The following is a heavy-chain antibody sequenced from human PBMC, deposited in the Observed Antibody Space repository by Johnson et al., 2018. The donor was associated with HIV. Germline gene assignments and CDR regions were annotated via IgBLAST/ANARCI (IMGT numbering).Heavy chain of an antibody. Sequence: QVQLVESGGGVVRPGRSLRLSCAACEFTFSRFAMHWVRQAPGKGLEWVAVISYDGSNKYYADSVKGRFTISRDNSKNTLYLQMKSLRAEDTAVYYCARDEPYNLNAFDIWGQGTMVTVSS. D-gene: IGHD5-24*01. CDR1: EFTFSRFA. J-gene: IGHJ3*02. V-gene: IGHV3-30-3*01. CDR2: ISYDGSNK. CDR3: ARDEPYNLNAFDI.